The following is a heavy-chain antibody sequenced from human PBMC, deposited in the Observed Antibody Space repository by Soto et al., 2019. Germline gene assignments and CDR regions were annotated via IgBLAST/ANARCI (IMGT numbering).Heavy chain of an antibody. CDR3: ARDYCTNGVCFFDP. CDR2: IYYSGST. CDR1: GGSISSGGYY. J-gene: IGHJ5*02. Sequence: SETLSLTYTVSGGSISSGGYYWSWIRQHPGKGLEWIGYIYYSGSTYYSPSLKSRVTISVDTSKNQFSLKLSSVTAADTAVYYCARDYCTNGVCFFDPWGQGTLVTVSS. V-gene: IGHV4-31*03. D-gene: IGHD2-8*01.